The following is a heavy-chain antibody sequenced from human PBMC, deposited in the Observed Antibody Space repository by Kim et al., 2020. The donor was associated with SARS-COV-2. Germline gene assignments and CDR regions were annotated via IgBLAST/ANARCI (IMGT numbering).Heavy chain of an antibody. Sequence: GGSLRLSCAASGFTFDDYAMHWVRQAPGKGLEWVSGISWNSGSIGYADSVKGRFTISRDNAKNSLYLQMNSLRAEDTALYYCAKVAYYYYGMDVWGQGTTVTVSS. CDR1: GFTFDDYA. CDR3: AKVAYYYYGMDV. D-gene: IGHD5-12*01. J-gene: IGHJ6*02. V-gene: IGHV3-9*01. CDR2: ISWNSGSI.